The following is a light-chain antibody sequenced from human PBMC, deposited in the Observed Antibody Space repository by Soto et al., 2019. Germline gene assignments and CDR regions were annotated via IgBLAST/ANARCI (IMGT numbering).Light chain of an antibody. J-gene: IGKJ1*01. Sequence: EIVLPQPPGTLSLSPGERATLSCRASQSVSSSYLAWYQQKPGQAPRLLIYRPSSRATGIPDRFSGSGAGTDFTLTISRLEPQAFAVEYCQQYGNSRQTFGQGTKVEIK. CDR1: QSVSSSY. CDR3: QQYGNSRQT. CDR2: RPS. V-gene: IGKV3-20*01.